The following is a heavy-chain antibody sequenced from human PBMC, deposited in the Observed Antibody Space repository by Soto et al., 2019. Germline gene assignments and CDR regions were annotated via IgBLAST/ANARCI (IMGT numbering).Heavy chain of an antibody. J-gene: IGHJ4*02. Sequence: GESLKISCKGSGDSFTSYWIGWVRQMPGKGLEWMGTIYPGDSDTRYSPSFQGQVTISVDKSISTAYLQWSSLKASDTAMYYCARQGHYYTSGSYYFDYWGQGTLVTVSS. CDR2: IYPGDSDT. CDR1: GDSFTSYW. CDR3: ARQGHYYTSGSYYFDY. V-gene: IGHV5-51*01. D-gene: IGHD3-10*01.